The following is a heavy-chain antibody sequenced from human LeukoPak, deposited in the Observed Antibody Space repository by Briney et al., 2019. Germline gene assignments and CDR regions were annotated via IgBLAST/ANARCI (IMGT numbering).Heavy chain of an antibody. Sequence: GGSLRLSCAASGFTFSSYAMSWVRQAPGKGLEWVSAISGIGGSTYYADSVKGRFTISRDNSKNTLYLQMNSLRVEDTAVYYCAKDQPTGLLWFGEPTLDAFDIWGQGTMVTVSS. CDR1: GFTFSSYA. J-gene: IGHJ3*02. CDR2: ISGIGGST. D-gene: IGHD3-10*01. V-gene: IGHV3-23*01. CDR3: AKDQPTGLLWFGEPTLDAFDI.